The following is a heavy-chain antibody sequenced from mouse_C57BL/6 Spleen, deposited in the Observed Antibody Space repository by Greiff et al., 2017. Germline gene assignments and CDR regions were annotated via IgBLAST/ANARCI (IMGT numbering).Heavy chain of an antibody. CDR1: GYTFTGYY. Sequence: QVQLQQSGAELVKPGASVKISCKASGYTFTGYYINWVKQRPGQGLEWIGKIGPGSGSTYYNAKFKGKAPLTADKSSSTAYMQLSSLTAEDSAVYFCAYYGSSYVGYFDVWGTGTTVTVAS. V-gene: IGHV1-77*01. J-gene: IGHJ1*03. D-gene: IGHD1-1*01. CDR2: IGPGSGST. CDR3: AYYGSSYVGYFDV.